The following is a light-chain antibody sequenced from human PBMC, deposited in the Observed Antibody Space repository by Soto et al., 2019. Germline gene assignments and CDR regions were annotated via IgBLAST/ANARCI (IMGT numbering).Light chain of an antibody. CDR3: MQALQTLPGN. V-gene: IGKV2-28*01. Sequence: DIVMTQSPLSLPVTPGEPASISCRSSQSLLHSNGYNYLDWYLQKPGQSPQLLIYLGSNRASGVPDRFSGSGSGTDFTMKISRVEAEDVGVYYCMQALQTLPGNFGQGTKLEIK. J-gene: IGKJ2*02. CDR2: LGS. CDR1: QSLLHSNGYNY.